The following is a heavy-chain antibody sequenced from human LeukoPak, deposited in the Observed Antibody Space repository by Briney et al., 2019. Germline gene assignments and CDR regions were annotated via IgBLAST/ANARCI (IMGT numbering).Heavy chain of an antibody. CDR3: ASEASSSLNYFDY. CDR2: INTNTVNP. V-gene: IGHV7-4-1*02. D-gene: IGHD6-13*01. Sequence: ASVKVSCKASGYTFTSYAMNWVRQAPGQGLEWMGWINTNTVNPTYAQGFTGRFVFSLDTSVSTAYLQISSLKAEDTAVYYCASEASSSLNYFDYWGQGTLVTVSS. CDR1: GYTFTSYA. J-gene: IGHJ4*02.